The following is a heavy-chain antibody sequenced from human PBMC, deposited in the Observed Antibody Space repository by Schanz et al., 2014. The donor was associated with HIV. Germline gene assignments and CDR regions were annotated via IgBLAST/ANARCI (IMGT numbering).Heavy chain of an antibody. CDR2: ISYDGSVK. CDR1: GFSFSSYG. D-gene: IGHD2-8*02. V-gene: IGHV3-30*03. Sequence: QVQLVESGGGVVQPGKSLRLSCAASGFSFSSYGMHWVRQAPGKGLEWVAFISYDGSVKSYGDSVKGRFTASRDLAKNSLFLHMTSLRAEDTAVYYCTRAGGLNSEGAYWGPGTLVTVSS. J-gene: IGHJ4*02. CDR3: TRAGGLNSEGAY.